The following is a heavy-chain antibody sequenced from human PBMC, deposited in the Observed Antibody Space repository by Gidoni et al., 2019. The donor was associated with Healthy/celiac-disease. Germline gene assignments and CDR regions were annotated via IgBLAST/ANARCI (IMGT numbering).Heavy chain of an antibody. CDR3: VKSIAAADHGGYSYFDY. CDR2: ISINVGST. V-gene: IGHV3-64D*06. J-gene: IGHJ4*02. CDR1: GFSFGRDA. Sequence: EVQLVESGGGLVQPGGSLRLSCSASGFSFGRDAMHWVRQAPGKGLEYVSAISINVGSTSYADSVTGRFTISRYNSKNTLYLQMSSLRAEDTAVYYCVKSIAAADHGGYSYFDYWGQGPLVTVSS. D-gene: IGHD6-13*01.